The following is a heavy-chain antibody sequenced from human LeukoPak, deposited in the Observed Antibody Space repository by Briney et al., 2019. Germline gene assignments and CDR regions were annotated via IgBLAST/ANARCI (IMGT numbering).Heavy chain of an antibody. J-gene: IGHJ5*02. V-gene: IGHV1-2*02. CDR2: INPNSGGT. CDR1: GYTFTGYY. D-gene: IGHD1-7*01. Sequence: ASVKVSCKASGYTFTGYYMHWVRQAPGQGLEWMGWINPNSGGTNYAQKFQGRVTMTRDTSISTAYMELSRLRSDDTAVYYCARGPYNWNYITWFDPWGQGTLVTVSS. CDR3: ARGPYNWNYITWFDP.